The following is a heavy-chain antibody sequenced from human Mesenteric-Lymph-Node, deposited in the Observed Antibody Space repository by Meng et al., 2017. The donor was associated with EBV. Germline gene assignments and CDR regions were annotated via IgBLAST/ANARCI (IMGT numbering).Heavy chain of an antibody. J-gene: IGHJ4*02. V-gene: IGHV1-69*06. D-gene: IGHD6-13*01. CDR1: GGTFTSYA. Sequence: QWQLVQSGAEVKKPGSSVKVSCKASGGTFTSYAFSWVRQAPGQGLEWMGGVIPIFGTAKYAQKFQGRVTITADKSTTTAYMDLSNLRSEDTAVYYCARDSGAIAAAGNFDYWGQGTLVTVSS. CDR2: VIPIFGTA. CDR3: ARDSGAIAAAGNFDY.